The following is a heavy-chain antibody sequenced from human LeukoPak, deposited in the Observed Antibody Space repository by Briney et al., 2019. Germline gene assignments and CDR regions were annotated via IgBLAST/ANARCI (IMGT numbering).Heavy chain of an antibody. V-gene: IGHV3-15*01. J-gene: IGHJ1*01. CDR2: FKSKTDGGTT. CDR1: GFTFSNAW. CDR3: IMTYH. Sequence: GGSLRLSCAASGFTFSNAWMSRVRQAPGKGLEWVGRFKSKTDGGTTDYAAPVKGRFTISGDDSKNTLYLQMNSLKTEDTAVYYCIMTYHWGQGTLVTVSS.